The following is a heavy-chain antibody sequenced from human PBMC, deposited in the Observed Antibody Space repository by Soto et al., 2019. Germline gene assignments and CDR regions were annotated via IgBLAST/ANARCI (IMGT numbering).Heavy chain of an antibody. CDR3: AHGRSVGSAYYFEY. V-gene: IGHV2-5*01. CDR1: GFSLSTGAVG. J-gene: IGHJ4*02. Sequence: QITLKESGPTLVKPTQTLTLTCTFSGFSLSTGAVGVGWIRQPPGEALEWLALVYYNDDIRYSPSLKDRLTITKDTSKNQVVLTPTNMDLVDTATYFCAHGRSVGSAYYFEYWGQGTLVTVSS. D-gene: IGHD2-2*03. CDR2: VYYNDDI.